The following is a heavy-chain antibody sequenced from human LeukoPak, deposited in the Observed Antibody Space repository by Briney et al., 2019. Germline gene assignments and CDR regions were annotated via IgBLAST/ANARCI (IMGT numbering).Heavy chain of an antibody. Sequence: GGSLGLSCAASGFTVSSNYMSWVRQAPGKGLEWVSVIYSGGSTYYADSVKGRFTISRDNSKNTLYLQMNSLRAEDTAVYYCARVQVLGDWFDPWGQGTLVTVSS. CDR1: GFTVSSNY. CDR2: IYSGGST. CDR3: ARVQVLGDWFDP. J-gene: IGHJ5*02. D-gene: IGHD2-8*01. V-gene: IGHV3-66*02.